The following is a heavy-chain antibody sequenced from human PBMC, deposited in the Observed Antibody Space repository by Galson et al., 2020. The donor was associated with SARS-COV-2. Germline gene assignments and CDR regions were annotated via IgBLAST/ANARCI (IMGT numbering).Heavy chain of an antibody. CDR1: GGSFSGYY. CDR2: INHSGST. J-gene: IGHJ6*03. D-gene: IGHD6-13*01. CDR3: ARAIAAAYLTYYYYYYMDV. Sequence: SETLSLTCAVYGGSFSGYYWSWIRQPPGKGLEWIGEINHSGSTNYNPSLKSRVTISVDTSKNQFSLKLSSVTAADTAVYYCARAIAAAYLTYYYYYYMDVWGKGTTVTISS. V-gene: IGHV4-34*01.